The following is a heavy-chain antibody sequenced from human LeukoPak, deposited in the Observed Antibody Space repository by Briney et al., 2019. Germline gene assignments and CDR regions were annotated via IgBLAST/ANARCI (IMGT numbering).Heavy chain of an antibody. CDR2: ISPYNGNT. J-gene: IGHJ2*01. Sequence: ASVKVSCKASGYTFSNYGISWVRQAPGQGLEWMGWISPYNGNTDYAQKLQGRVTMTTDTSTTTGHMELRSLRSDDTAVYYCARGWLQPYWYFDLWGRGTVVTVSS. CDR1: GYTFSNYG. D-gene: IGHD5-24*01. CDR3: ARGWLQPYWYFDL. V-gene: IGHV1-18*01.